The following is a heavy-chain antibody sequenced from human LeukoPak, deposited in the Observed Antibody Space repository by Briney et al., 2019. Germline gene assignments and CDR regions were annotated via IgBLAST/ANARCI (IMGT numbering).Heavy chain of an antibody. J-gene: IGHJ4*02. CDR2: ISGSGGST. CDR3: VKIAVADYYFDY. CDR1: GFTFSNYA. V-gene: IGHV3-23*01. D-gene: IGHD6-19*01. Sequence: GGSLRLSCAAAGFTFSNYAMSWVREAPGKGLEWVSAISGSGGSTYYADSVKGRFTISRDNSKNTRYLQMNSLRAEDSAVYYCVKIAVADYYFDYWGQGTLVTVSS.